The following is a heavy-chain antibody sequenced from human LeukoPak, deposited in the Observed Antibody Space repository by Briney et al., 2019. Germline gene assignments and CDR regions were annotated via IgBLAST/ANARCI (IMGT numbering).Heavy chain of an antibody. D-gene: IGHD6-19*01. CDR3: ARASWVSSTDAVR. CDR2: IRGNGET. Sequence: PGGSLRLSCAASGLSFSSFAMSWVRQGPGRGLEWVSSIRGNGETSYADSVNGRFTISIHNSRNTVYFQLNSLRVEDTATYYCARASWVSSTDAVRWGQGTLVTVSS. J-gene: IGHJ4*02. V-gene: IGHV3-23*01. CDR1: GLSFSSFA.